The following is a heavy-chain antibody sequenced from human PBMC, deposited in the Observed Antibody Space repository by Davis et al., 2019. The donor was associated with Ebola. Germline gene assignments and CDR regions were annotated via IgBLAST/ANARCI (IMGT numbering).Heavy chain of an antibody. CDR2: IYYSGST. CDR1: GGSISSYY. D-gene: IGHD2-8*01. CDR3: ARKMVYGGPDY. J-gene: IGHJ4*02. Sequence: MPSETLSLTCTIPGGSISSYYWSWIRQPPGKGLEWIGYIYYSGSTNYNPSLKSRVTISVDTSKNQFSLKLSSVTAADTAVYYCARKMVYGGPDYWGQGTLVTVSS. V-gene: IGHV4-59*12.